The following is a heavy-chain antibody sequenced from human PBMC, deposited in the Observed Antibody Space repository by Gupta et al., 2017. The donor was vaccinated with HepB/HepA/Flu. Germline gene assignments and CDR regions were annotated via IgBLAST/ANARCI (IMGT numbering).Heavy chain of an antibody. J-gene: IGHJ4*02. V-gene: IGHV2-5*02. CDR2: VYWDDDN. CDR1: GFSLSTNRVG. D-gene: IGHD1-1*01. CDR3: AFCNSTGGAFDY. Sequence: QFTLKESGPTLVKPTQTLTLTCTFSGFSLSTNRVGVGWIRQPPGKALEWIALVYWDDDNRSSPALKSRITINKYTSKKEVVLTMTDLEPVDTATYHSAFCNSTGGAFDYWGQGTLVTVSS.